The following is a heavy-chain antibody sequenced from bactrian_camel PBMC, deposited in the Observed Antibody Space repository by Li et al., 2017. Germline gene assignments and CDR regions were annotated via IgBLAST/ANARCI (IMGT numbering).Heavy chain of an antibody. Sequence: VHLVESGGGLVQPGGSLRLSCAASGFTFSSSGMSWVRQAPGKEREEVASISDSDDNTYLVDSVKGRFSISRDNAKDTVYLQMNSLKPEDTAMYYCAAAEAGRGTWPDDDGYWGQGTQVTVS. CDR3: AAAEAGRGTWPDDDGY. V-gene: IGHV3S40*01. CDR2: ISDSDDNT. CDR1: GFTFSSSG. D-gene: IGHD3*01. J-gene: IGHJ6*01.